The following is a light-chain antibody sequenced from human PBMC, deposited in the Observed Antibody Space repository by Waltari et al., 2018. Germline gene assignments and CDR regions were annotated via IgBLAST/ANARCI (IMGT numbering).Light chain of an antibody. CDR2: KNN. J-gene: IGLJ1*01. CDR1: SSDIGGNL. CDR3: ASWHDSLSGPV. Sequence: QSLLTQPPSASGTPGQRVPSSCSCSSSDIGGNLVYWYQQLPGTAPKLLIYKNNPRPSGVPDQFSASKSGTSASLAISGLRSEDEADYYCASWHDSLSGPVFGTGTRVTVL. V-gene: IGLV1-47*01.